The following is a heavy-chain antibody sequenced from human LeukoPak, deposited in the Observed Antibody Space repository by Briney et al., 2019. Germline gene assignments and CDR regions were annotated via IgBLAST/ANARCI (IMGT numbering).Heavy chain of an antibody. Sequence: GGSLRLSCAASGFTFSSYAMHWVRQAPGKGLEWVAVISYDGSNKYYADSVKGRFTISRDNSKNTLYLQMNSLRSEDTAVYYCAILSGRGNNWFDPWGQGTLVTVSS. J-gene: IGHJ5*02. CDR2: ISYDGSNK. V-gene: IGHV3-30-3*01. CDR1: GFTFSSYA. CDR3: AILSGRGNNWFDP. D-gene: IGHD3-10*01.